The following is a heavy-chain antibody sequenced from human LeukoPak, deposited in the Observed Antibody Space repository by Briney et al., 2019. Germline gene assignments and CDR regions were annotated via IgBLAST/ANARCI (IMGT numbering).Heavy chain of an antibody. J-gene: IGHJ3*02. CDR2: INPSGGST. Sequence: GASXXXSCKASGYTFTSYYMHWVRQAPGQGREWMGIINPSGGSTSYAQKFQGRVTMTRDTSTSTVYMELSSLRSEDTAVYYCARVRSRVRGAFDIWGQGTMVTVSS. CDR3: ARVRSRVRGAFDI. D-gene: IGHD3-10*01. CDR1: GYTFTSYY. V-gene: IGHV1-46*01.